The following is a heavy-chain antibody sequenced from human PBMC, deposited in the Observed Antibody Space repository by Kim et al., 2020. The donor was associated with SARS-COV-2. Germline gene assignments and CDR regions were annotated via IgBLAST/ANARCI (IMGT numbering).Heavy chain of an antibody. CDR1: GVTVSSNY. D-gene: IGHD6-6*01. CDR2: IYGDSTDT. Sequence: GGSLRLSCAASGVTVSSNYMSWVRLAPGKGLEWVSVIYGDSTDTYYADSMKRRFTISENNSKNTLYHKNNIRAADATAFYYARSGIVCTSIANSGEVTL. V-gene: IGHV3-53*01. CDR3: RSGIVCTSIAN. J-gene: IGHJ1*01.